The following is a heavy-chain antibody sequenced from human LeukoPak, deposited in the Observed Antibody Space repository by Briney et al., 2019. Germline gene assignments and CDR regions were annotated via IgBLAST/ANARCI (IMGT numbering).Heavy chain of an antibody. CDR1: GYTFTGYY. V-gene: IGHV1-2*02. Sequence: ASVKVSCKASGYTFTGYYMHWVRQAPGQGLKWMGWINPNSGGTNYAQKFQGRVTMTRDTSISTAYMELSRLRSDDTAVYCCAREGCSSTSCCNYYYGMDVWGQGTTVTVSS. CDR3: AREGCSSTSCCNYYYGMDV. J-gene: IGHJ6*02. CDR2: INPNSGGT. D-gene: IGHD2-2*01.